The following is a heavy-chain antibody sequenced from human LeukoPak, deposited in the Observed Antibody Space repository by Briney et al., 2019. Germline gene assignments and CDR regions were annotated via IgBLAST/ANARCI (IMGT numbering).Heavy chain of an antibody. V-gene: IGHV4-39*07. CDR3: ARDTSPFDH. J-gene: IGHJ4*02. CDR2: IYYTGST. CDR1: GGSISSSSYY. Sequence: SETLSLTCTVSGGSISSSSYYWGWIRQPPGKGLERIGSIYYTGSTYYNPSLKSRVTISVDTSKNQFSLKVTSVTAADTAVYYCARDTSPFDHWGQGTLVTVSS. D-gene: IGHD3-16*01.